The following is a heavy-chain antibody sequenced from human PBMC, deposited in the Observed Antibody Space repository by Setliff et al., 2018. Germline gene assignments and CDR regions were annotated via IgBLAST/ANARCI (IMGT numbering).Heavy chain of an antibody. D-gene: IGHD6-19*01. CDR1: GYTFTSYG. V-gene: IGHV1-18*01. J-gene: IGHJ5*02. Sequence: ASVKVSCKASGYTFTSYGISWVRQAPGQGLEWMGWISAYNANTSYAQKLQGRVTMTTDTSTSTAYMELRSLRSDDTAVYYCARDKAKWLVFNRWFDPWGQGTLVTVSS. CDR3: ARDKAKWLVFNRWFDP. CDR2: ISAYNANT.